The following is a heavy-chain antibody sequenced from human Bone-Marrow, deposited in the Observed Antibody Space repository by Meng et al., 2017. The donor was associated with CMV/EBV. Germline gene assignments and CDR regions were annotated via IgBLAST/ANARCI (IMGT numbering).Heavy chain of an antibody. V-gene: IGHV1-2*02. CDR1: GYTFTGYY. Sequence: ASVKVSCKASGYTFTGYYMHWVRQAPGQGLEWMGWINPNSGGTNYAQKFQGRVTMTRDTSISTAYMELSRLRSDDTAVYYCARDGSRYCSSTSCAGGHYYYYGMDVWAQGTTVTVPS. D-gene: IGHD2-2*01. CDR2: INPNSGGT. CDR3: ARDGSRYCSSTSCAGGHYYYYGMDV. J-gene: IGHJ6*02.